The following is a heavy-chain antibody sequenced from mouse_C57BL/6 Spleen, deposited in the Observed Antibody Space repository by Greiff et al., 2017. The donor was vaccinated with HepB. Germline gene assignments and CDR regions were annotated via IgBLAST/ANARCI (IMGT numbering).Heavy chain of an antibody. CDR2: INPSTGGT. V-gene: IGHV1-42*01. Sequence: VQLQQSGPELVKPGASVKISCKASGYSFTGYYMNWVKQSPEKSLEWIGEINPSTGGTTYNQKFKAKATLTVDKSSSTAYMQLTSLTSEDSAVYYGARPRAGTRFAYWGQGTLVTVSA. CDR3: ARPRAGTRFAY. CDR1: GYSFTGYY. J-gene: IGHJ3*01.